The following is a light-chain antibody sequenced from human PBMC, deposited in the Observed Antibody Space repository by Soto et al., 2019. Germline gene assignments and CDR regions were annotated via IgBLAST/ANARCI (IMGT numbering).Light chain of an antibody. Sequence: QSALTQPASVSGSPGQSITISCTGTSSDVGDYNYVSWYQQHPGEAPKLVIFEVSNRPSGISNPFSGSKSGNTASLTISGLQTEDEADYYCRSYTSRNTNVFGNGTKLTV. CDR3: RSYTSRNTNV. CDR1: SSDVGDYNY. CDR2: EVS. J-gene: IGLJ1*01. V-gene: IGLV2-14*01.